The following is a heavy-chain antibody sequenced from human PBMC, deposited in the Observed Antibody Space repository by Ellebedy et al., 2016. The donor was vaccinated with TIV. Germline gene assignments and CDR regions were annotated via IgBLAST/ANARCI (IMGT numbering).Heavy chain of an antibody. J-gene: IGHJ4*02. CDR1: GYTFTSYH. Sequence: ASVKVSCKTSGYTFTSYHIHWVRQAPGQGLEWMGWISAFNGDTNYVQKLQDRVTMTSDSSTSTAYLELRSLRSDDTAMYYCARVIGLRDCSGDICSPPPPLDHWGQGALVTVSS. CDR2: ISAFNGDT. CDR3: ARVIGLRDCSGDICSPPPPLDH. V-gene: IGHV1-18*01. D-gene: IGHD2-15*01.